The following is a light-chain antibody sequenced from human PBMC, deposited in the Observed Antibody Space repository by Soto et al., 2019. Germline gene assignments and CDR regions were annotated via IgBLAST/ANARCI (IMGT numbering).Light chain of an antibody. CDR2: EVT. CDR1: SSDVGGYHY. Sequence: QSALTQPPSASGSPGQSVTISCTGTSSDVGGYHYVSWYQQHPGKAPKLMIHEVTKRPSGVPDRFSGSKSGNTASLTVSGLQGDDESEYYCSSYAGSNNLVFGGGTKLTVL. J-gene: IGLJ2*01. V-gene: IGLV2-8*01. CDR3: SSYAGSNNLV.